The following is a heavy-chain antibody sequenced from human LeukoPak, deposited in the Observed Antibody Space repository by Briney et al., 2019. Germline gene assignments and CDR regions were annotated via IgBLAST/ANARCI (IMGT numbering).Heavy chain of an antibody. J-gene: IGHJ4*02. Sequence: SETLSLTCTVSGGSISSSSYYWGWLRQPPGKGLEWIGSIYYSGSTYYNPSLKSRVTVSVDTSKNQFSLRLSSVTAADTAVYYCARDREIVDGSFDYWGQGTLVTVSS. V-gene: IGHV4-39*07. CDR2: IYYSGST. CDR3: ARDREIVDGSFDY. D-gene: IGHD3-22*01. CDR1: GGSISSSSYY.